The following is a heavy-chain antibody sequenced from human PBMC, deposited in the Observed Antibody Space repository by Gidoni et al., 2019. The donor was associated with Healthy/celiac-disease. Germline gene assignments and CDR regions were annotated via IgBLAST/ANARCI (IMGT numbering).Heavy chain of an antibody. J-gene: IGHJ4*02. CDR1: GYPFTSYA. CDR2: INAGNGNT. Sequence: QVQLVQSGAEVKKPGASVKVSCKASGYPFTSYAMHWVRQAPGQRLEWMGWINAGNGNTKYSQKFQIRVTITRDTSASTAYMELSSLRSEDTAVYYCARDQVDSSGYYRYPNYWGQGTLVTVSS. CDR3: ARDQVDSSGYYRYPNY. V-gene: IGHV1-3*01. D-gene: IGHD3-22*01.